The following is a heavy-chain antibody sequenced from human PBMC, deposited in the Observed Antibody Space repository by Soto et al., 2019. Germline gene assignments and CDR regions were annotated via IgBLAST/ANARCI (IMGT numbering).Heavy chain of an antibody. V-gene: IGHV1-8*01. CDR2: MNPNSGNT. CDR1: GYTFTSYD. J-gene: IGHJ6*03. CDR3: ATAMTTVTSYYYYYYYMDV. Sequence: GASVKVSCKASGYTFTSYDINWVRQATGQGLEWMGWMNPNSGNTGYAQKFQGRVTMTRNTSISTAYMELSSLRSEDTAVYYCATAMTTVTSYYYYYYYMDVWGKGTTVTVSS. D-gene: IGHD4-17*01.